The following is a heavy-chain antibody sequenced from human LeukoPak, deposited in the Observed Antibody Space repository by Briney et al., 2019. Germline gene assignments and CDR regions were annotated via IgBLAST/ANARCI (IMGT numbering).Heavy chain of an antibody. V-gene: IGHV3-11*06. CDR2: ISSSSSYT. CDR3: ARDQYSSGWCGIDY. CDR1: GFTFSDYY. J-gene: IGHJ4*02. D-gene: IGHD6-19*01. Sequence: GGSLRLSCAASGFTFSDYYMSWIRQAPGKGLEWVSYISSSSSYTNYADSVKGRFTISRDNAKNSLYLQMNSLRAEDTAVYYCARDQYSSGWCGIDYWGQGTLVTVSS.